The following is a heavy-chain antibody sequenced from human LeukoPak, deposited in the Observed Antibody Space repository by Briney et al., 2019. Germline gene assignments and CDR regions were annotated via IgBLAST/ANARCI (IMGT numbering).Heavy chain of an antibody. J-gene: IGHJ1*01. V-gene: IGHV3-48*03. CDR2: ISGRGETI. D-gene: IGHD6-13*01. CDR3: IPPAAGLRRTISTEYFQH. Sequence: RGSLRLSCADAGLSFSSYEMYWVRQAPGKGLGWVSYISGRGETIYYADSVKGRFTISRDNANKSLYLHMSSLRVEDTAIYYCIPPAAGLRRTISTEYFQHWGQGALVTVSS. CDR1: GLSFSSYE.